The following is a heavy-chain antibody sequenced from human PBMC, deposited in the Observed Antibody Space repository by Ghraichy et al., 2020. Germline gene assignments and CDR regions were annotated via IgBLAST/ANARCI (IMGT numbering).Heavy chain of an antibody. D-gene: IGHD6-19*01. V-gene: IGHV3-74*01. J-gene: IGHJ4*02. CDR3: AREEQWLVLGLTRAGAFDY. Sequence: GGSLRLSCAASGFTFSSYWMHWVRQAPGKGLVWVSRINSDGTTTSSADSVKGRFTISRDNAKNTLYLQMNSLRVEDTAVYYCAREEQWLVLGLTRAGAFDYWGQGTLVTVSS. CDR2: INSDGTTT. CDR1: GFTFSSYW.